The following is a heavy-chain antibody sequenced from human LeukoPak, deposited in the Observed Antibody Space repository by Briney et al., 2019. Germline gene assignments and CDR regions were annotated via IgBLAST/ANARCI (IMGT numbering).Heavy chain of an antibody. V-gene: IGHV3-23*01. J-gene: IGHJ4*02. CDR3: ARDLNDRRYGGSCDFDY. CDR1: GFTLSSYA. D-gene: IGHD2-15*01. CDR2: ICGSGGST. Sequence: GGSLRLSCAASGFTLSSYAMSWVRQAPGKGLEWVSAICGSGGSTYYEDCVEGRFTISRDNSKNTQYLQMKSLRGDETAVYLCARDLNDRRYGGSCDFDYWGQGTLVNVAS.